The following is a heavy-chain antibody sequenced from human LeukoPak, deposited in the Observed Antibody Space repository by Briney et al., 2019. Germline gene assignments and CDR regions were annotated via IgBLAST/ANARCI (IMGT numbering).Heavy chain of an antibody. V-gene: IGHV4-39*01. CDR1: GGSISSSSYY. J-gene: IGHJ4*02. Sequence: SETLSLTCTVSGGSISSSSYYWGWIRQPPGKGLEWIGSIYYSGSTYYNPSLKSRVTISVDTSKNQFSLKLSSVTAADTAVYYCATLGSGSYYNEGFSEFAPFDYWGQGTLVAVSS. CDR2: IYYSGST. CDR3: ATLGSGSYYNEGFSEFAPFDY. D-gene: IGHD3-10*01.